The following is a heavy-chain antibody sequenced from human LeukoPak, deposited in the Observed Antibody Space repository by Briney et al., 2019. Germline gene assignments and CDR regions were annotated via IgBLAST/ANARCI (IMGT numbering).Heavy chain of an antibody. CDR1: GYTFTGYY. Sequence: ASVKVSCKASGYTFTGYYMHWVRQVPGQRLEWMGWINPNSGGTNYAQKFQGWVTMTRDTSISTAYMELNRLRAEDTAVYYCAKDRQNGDYLADNDYWGQGTLVTVSS. J-gene: IGHJ4*02. CDR3: AKDRQNGDYLADNDY. V-gene: IGHV1-2*04. CDR2: INPNSGGT. D-gene: IGHD4-17*01.